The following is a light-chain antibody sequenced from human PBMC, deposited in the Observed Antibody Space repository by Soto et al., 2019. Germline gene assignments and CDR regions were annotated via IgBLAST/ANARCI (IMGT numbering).Light chain of an antibody. CDR3: QQYGSSRT. V-gene: IGKV3-20*01. Sequence: EIVLTQSPGTLSLSPGERATLSCRASQSVSSSYLAWYQQKPGEAPRLLIYGASSRATGIPDRFSGSGSGKNFTPTISRLEPEDFAVYYCQQYGSSRTFGQGTKVEIK. CDR1: QSVSSSY. CDR2: GAS. J-gene: IGKJ1*01.